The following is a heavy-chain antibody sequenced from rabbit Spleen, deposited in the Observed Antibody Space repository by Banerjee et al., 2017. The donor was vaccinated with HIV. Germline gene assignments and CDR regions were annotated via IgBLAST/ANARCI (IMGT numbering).Heavy chain of an antibody. CDR2: IDSGSGGFT. D-gene: IGHD6-1*01. Sequence: EESGGDLVKPGASLTLTCIASGVSFSGDSYMCWVRQAPGKGLEWIACIDSGSGGFTYFANWAKGRFTISKTSSTTVTLQMTSLTAADTATYFCARKNNYVTHSYDLWGPGTLVTVS. CDR1: GVSFSGDSY. J-gene: IGHJ4*01. CDR3: ARKNNYVTHSYDL. V-gene: IGHV1S40*01.